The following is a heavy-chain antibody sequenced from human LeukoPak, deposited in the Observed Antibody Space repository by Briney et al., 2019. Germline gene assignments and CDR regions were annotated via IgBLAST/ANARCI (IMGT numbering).Heavy chain of an antibody. CDR2: ISYDGSNK. J-gene: IGHJ5*02. CDR1: GFTFSSYG. V-gene: IGHV3-30*03. D-gene: IGHD3-16*01. Sequence: PGGSLRLSCAASGFTFSSYGMHWVRQAPGKGLEWVAVISYDGSNKYYADSVKGRFTISRDNAKNSLYLQMNSLRAEDTAVYYCARVRGSGYSYWFDPWGQGTLVTVSS. CDR3: ARVRGSGYSYWFDP.